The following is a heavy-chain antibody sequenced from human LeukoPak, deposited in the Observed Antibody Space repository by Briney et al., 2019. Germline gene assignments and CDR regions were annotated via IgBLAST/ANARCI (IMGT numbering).Heavy chain of an antibody. Sequence: KSGGSLRLSCVASGFTFSSYWMSWVRQAPGKGLEWVSSISSSSSYIYYADSVKGRFTISRDNAKNSLYLQMNSLRAEDTAVYYCARAGDPSYGGNSGLDYWGQGTLVTVSS. V-gene: IGHV3-21*01. CDR3: ARAGDPSYGGNSGLDY. CDR1: GFTFSSYW. J-gene: IGHJ4*02. D-gene: IGHD4-23*01. CDR2: ISSSSSYI.